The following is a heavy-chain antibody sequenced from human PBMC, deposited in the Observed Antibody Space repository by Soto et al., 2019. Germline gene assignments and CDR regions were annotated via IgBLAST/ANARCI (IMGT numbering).Heavy chain of an antibody. J-gene: IGHJ4*01. V-gene: IGHV4-34*01. Sequence: SETLSLTCGAYVGPLSEYSWNWIRQSPGKGLEWMGQLKNSGSAYYNPSIRSRVAISADTSKNQFSLKLTSVTTADTAVYFCARSFCTDTSCSIFDSWGLGTLVTVSS. D-gene: IGHD2-2*01. CDR3: ARSFCTDTSCSIFDS. CDR1: VGPLSEYS. CDR2: LKNSGSA.